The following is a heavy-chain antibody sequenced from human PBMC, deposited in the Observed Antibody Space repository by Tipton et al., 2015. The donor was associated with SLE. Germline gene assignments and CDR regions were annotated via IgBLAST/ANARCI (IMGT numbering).Heavy chain of an antibody. CDR1: GFTFSDYS. D-gene: IGHD2/OR15-2a*01. V-gene: IGHV3-11*04. J-gene: IGHJ4*02. Sequence: SLRLSCAAPGFTFSDYSMNWIRQAPGKGLEWVSYISSSGRIIQYADSVKGRFTISRDNSKNTLYLQMNSLRTEDKAVYYCATLSGGLFDYWGQGTLVTVSS. CDR2: ISSSGRII. CDR3: ATLSGGLFDY.